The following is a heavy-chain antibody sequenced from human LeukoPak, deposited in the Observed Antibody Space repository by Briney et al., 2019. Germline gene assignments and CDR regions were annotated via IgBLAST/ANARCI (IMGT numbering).Heavy chain of an antibody. CDR1: GGSISSYY. CDR3: ARGIVGATTALYYYYYMDV. J-gene: IGHJ6*03. D-gene: IGHD1-26*01. CDR2: IYYSGST. Sequence: PSETLSLTCTVSGGSISSYYWSWIRQPPGKGLEWIGYIYYSGSTNYNPSLKSRVTISVDTSKSQFSLKLSSVTAADTAVYYCARGIVGATTALYYYYYMDVWGRGTTVTVSS. V-gene: IGHV4-59*01.